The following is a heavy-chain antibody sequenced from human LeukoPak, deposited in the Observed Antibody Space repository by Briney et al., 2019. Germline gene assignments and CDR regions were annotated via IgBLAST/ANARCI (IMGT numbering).Heavy chain of an antibody. CDR1: GGSISSYY. V-gene: IGHV4-59*01. Sequence: SETLSLTCTVSGGSISSYYWSWIRQPPGKGLEWIGHIYYSGSTNYNPSLKSRVTISVDTSKNQFSLKLSSVTAADTAVYYCAREKTTVVTPDDAFDIWGQGTMVTVSS. CDR2: IYYSGST. D-gene: IGHD4-23*01. J-gene: IGHJ3*02. CDR3: AREKTTVVTPDDAFDI.